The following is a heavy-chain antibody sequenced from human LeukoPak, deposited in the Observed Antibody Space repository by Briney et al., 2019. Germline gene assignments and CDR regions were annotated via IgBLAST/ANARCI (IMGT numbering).Heavy chain of an antibody. CDR3: ATGDLVVPAN. V-gene: IGHV1-69-2*01. D-gene: IGHD2-2*01. CDR1: GYTFTDYY. Sequence: GASVKVSFKASGYTFTDYYMHWVQQAPGKGLEWMGLVDPEDGETIYAEKFQGRVTITADTSTDTAYMELSSLRSEDTAVYYCATGDLVVPANWGQGTLVTVSS. J-gene: IGHJ4*02. CDR2: VDPEDGET.